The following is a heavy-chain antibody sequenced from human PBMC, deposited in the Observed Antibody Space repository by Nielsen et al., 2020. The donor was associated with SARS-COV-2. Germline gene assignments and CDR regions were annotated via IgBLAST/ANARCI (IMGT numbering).Heavy chain of an antibody. V-gene: IGHV3-9*01. CDR2: LSWDSGSR. J-gene: IGHJ4*02. CDR1: GFTFDVYA. D-gene: IGHD5-24*01. Sequence: GGSLRLSCTASGFTFDVYAMHWVRQAPGKGLEWVSGLSWDSGSRGYSDSVKGRFTISRDNAKSSLYLEMNGLRAEDTALYYCAKSDGYNAFDYWGQGTLVTVSS. CDR3: AKSDGYNAFDY.